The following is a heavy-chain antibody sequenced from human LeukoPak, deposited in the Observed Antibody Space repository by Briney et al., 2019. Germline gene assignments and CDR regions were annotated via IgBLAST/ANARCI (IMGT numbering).Heavy chain of an antibody. CDR1: GFTFSSFA. Sequence: GGSLRLSCAASGFTFSSFAMSWVRQAPGKGLEWVSVIGGSGTSAYYADSVEGRFTISRDNSKNTLYLQMNSLRVEDTAVYYCARGQGMDVWGQGTTVTVSS. CDR2: IGGSGTSA. J-gene: IGHJ6*02. V-gene: IGHV3-23*01. CDR3: ARGQGMDV.